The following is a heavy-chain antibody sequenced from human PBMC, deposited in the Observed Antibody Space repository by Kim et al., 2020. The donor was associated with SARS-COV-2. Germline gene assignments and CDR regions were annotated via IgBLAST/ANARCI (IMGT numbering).Heavy chain of an antibody. CDR2: IYYSGST. CDR1: GGSISSSSYY. D-gene: IGHD6-19*01. J-gene: IGHJ4*02. Sequence: SETLSLTCTVSGGSISSSSYYWGWIRQPPGKGLEWIGSIYYSGSTYYNPSLKSRVTISVDTSKNQFSLKLSSVTAADTAVYYCASPKPPGYSSGWYSFDYWGQGTLVTVSS. V-gene: IGHV4-39*01. CDR3: ASPKPPGYSSGWYSFDY.